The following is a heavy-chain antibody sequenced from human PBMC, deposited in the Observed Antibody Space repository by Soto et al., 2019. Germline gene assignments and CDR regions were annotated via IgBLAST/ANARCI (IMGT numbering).Heavy chain of an antibody. J-gene: IGHJ6*02. CDR1: GFTFRSFT. CDR3: SRHQEGRSMVFYGMDV. Sequence: PGGSLRLSCAASGFTFRSFTMNWVRQAPGKGLEWVGRIRTKSNNFATSYAESVRGRFTISRDDSDNTASLQMSSLKTEGTAIYYCSRHQEGRSMVFYGMDVWGQGTTVTVSS. D-gene: IGHD3-10*01. V-gene: IGHV3-73*01. CDR2: IRTKSNNFAT.